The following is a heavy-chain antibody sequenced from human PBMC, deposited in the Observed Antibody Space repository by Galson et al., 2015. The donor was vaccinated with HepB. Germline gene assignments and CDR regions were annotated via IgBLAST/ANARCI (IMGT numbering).Heavy chain of an antibody. CDR2: INWDSGTT. V-gene: IGHV3-43*01. D-gene: IGHD4-17*01. CDR3: AKGKATVTTFPYFDY. Sequence: LRLSCAASGFTFDDYTMHWVRQAPGKGLEWVSLINWDSGTTYYADSVKGRFGISRDNSKNSLYLQMNRLRTEDTALYYCAKGKATVTTFPYFDYWGQGTLVTVSS. CDR1: GFTFDDYT. J-gene: IGHJ4*02.